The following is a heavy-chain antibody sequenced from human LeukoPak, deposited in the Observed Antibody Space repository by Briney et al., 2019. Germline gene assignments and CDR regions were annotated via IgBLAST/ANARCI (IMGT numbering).Heavy chain of an antibody. CDR1: GGSFSGYY. V-gene: IGHV4-34*01. Sequence: SETLSLTCAVYGGSFSGYYWSWIRQPPGKGLEWIGEINNSGTTNYNPSLKSRVTISVDTSKSQFSLKLSSVTAADTAVYYCASDRHYDSSSPEVFWNYYMDVWGKGTTVTVSS. J-gene: IGHJ6*03. CDR2: INNSGTT. CDR3: ASDRHYDSSSPEVFWNYYMDV. D-gene: IGHD3-22*01.